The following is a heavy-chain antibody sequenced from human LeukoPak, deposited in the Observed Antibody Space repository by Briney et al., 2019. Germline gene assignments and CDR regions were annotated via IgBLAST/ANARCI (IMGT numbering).Heavy chain of an antibody. CDR1: GFTFSSYW. CDR2: VNSDRSSR. V-gene: IGHV3-74*01. J-gene: IGHJ4*02. Sequence: GGSLILSCAASGFTFSSYWMHWVRQAPGKGLVWVSRVNSDRSSRTYADSVKGRFTISRDNAKNMLYLQMNSLRAEDTAVYYCARGSTEYSSGWYGLDYWGQGTLVTVSS. CDR3: ARGSTEYSSGWYGLDY. D-gene: IGHD6-19*01.